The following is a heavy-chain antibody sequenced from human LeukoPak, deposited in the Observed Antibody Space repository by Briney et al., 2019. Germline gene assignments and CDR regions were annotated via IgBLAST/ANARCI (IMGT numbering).Heavy chain of an antibody. J-gene: IGHJ4*02. Sequence: SETLSLTCTVSGGSISSSSYHWGWIRQPPGKGLEWIGSIYYSGSTYYNPSRKSRVTISVDTTKNQFSLKLSSVTAADTAVYYCAREGCTNGVCYSFDYWGQGTLVTVSS. D-gene: IGHD2-8*01. CDR1: GGSISSSSYH. V-gene: IGHV4-39*07. CDR3: AREGCTNGVCYSFDY. CDR2: IYYSGST.